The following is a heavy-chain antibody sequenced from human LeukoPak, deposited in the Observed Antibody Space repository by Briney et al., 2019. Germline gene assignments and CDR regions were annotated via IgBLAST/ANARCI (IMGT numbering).Heavy chain of an antibody. CDR1: GYTFTGYY. D-gene: IGHD3-22*01. J-gene: IGHJ4*02. V-gene: IGHV1-2*02. Sequence: ASVKDSCKASGYTFTGYYMHWVRQALGQGLEWMGWSNPNGGGTNYAQKFQGRVTMTRDTSISTAYMELSRLRSDDTAVYYCARRVSSGYYYVYWGQGTLVTVSS. CDR2: SNPNGGGT. CDR3: ARRVSSGYYYVY.